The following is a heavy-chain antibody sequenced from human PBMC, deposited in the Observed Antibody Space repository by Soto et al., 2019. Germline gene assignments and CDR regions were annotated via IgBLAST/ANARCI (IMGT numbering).Heavy chain of an antibody. Sequence: QVQLVQSGAEVKKPGASVKVSCKASGYTFTSYAMHWVRQAPGQRLEWMGWINAGNGNTKYSQKFQGRVTITRDTSASTAYMELSSLRSEATAVYYCAMGASMVRGVILDAFDIWGQGTMVTVSP. CDR1: GYTFTSYA. J-gene: IGHJ3*02. CDR3: AMGASMVRGVILDAFDI. CDR2: INAGNGNT. V-gene: IGHV1-3*01. D-gene: IGHD3-10*01.